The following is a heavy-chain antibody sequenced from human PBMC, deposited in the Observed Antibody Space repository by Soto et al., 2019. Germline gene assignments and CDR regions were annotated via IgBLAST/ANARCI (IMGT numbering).Heavy chain of an antibody. Sequence: QVQLVQSGAEVKKPGASVKVSCQTSGYNFSAYYFNWVRQAAGQGPEWMGWLNPRNGQTGYVQKFRGRVTMTRDTSIATVFLELSRLTSEDTAIYFCARETDTSMVDYWGQGTLVTVSS. J-gene: IGHJ4*02. CDR2: LNPRNGQT. V-gene: IGHV1-8*01. D-gene: IGHD5-18*01. CDR1: GYNFSAYY. CDR3: ARETDTSMVDY.